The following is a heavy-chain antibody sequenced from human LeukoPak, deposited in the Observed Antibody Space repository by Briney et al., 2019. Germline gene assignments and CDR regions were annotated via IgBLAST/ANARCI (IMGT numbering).Heavy chain of an antibody. J-gene: IGHJ4*02. CDR3: ARYSSSSLDY. CDR2: ISSNGGIT. Sequence: GGSLGLSCAASAFTFSSHDIHWVRQAPGKGLEHVSGISSNGGITYYANSVKGRFTISRDNSKNTLYLQMGSLRAEDTAVYYCARYSSSSLDYRGQGTLVTVSS. D-gene: IGHD6-6*01. V-gene: IGHV3-64*01. CDR1: AFTFSSHD.